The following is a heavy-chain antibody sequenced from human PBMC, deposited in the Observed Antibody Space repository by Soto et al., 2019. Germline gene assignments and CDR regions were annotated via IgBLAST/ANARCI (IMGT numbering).Heavy chain of an antibody. CDR1: GFTFNNYW. J-gene: IGHJ5*02. CDR2: INPDGSRT. D-gene: IGHD1-1*01. CDR3: AKVATGSYNWFDP. V-gene: IGHV3-74*01. Sequence: EVQLVESGGELVQPGGSLRLSCAASGFTFNNYWMHWVRQAPGKGLVWVSRINPDGSRTSYADSVKGRFSISSDNAKYILYLQMDSLRAEDTSVYYCAKVATGSYNWFDPWRQGTLVTVSA.